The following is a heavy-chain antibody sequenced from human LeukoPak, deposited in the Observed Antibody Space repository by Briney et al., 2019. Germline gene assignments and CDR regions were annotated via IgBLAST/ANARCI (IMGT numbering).Heavy chain of an antibody. D-gene: IGHD5-12*01. J-gene: IGHJ4*02. Sequence: PSETLSLTCTVSGGSISSSSYYWGWIRQPPGKGLEWIGSIYYSGSTYYNPSLKSRVTISVDTSKNQFSLKLSSVTAADTAVYYCARDLGWILDYWGQGTLVTVSS. CDR2: IYYSGST. CDR3: ARDLGWILDY. V-gene: IGHV4-39*07. CDR1: GGSISSSSYY.